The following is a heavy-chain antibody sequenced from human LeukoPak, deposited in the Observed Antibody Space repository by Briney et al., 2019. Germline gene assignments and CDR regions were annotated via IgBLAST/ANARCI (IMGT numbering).Heavy chain of an antibody. Sequence: SQTLSLTCAVSGGSLSSGGYSWSWIRQPPGKGLEWIGYIYHSGSTYYNPSLKSRVTLSVDRSKNQFSLKLSSVTAADTAVYYCARAIDYGFAFDIWGQGTMVTVSS. D-gene: IGHD4-17*01. CDR2: IYHSGST. V-gene: IGHV4-30-2*01. J-gene: IGHJ3*02. CDR3: ARAIDYGFAFDI. CDR1: GGSLSSGGYS.